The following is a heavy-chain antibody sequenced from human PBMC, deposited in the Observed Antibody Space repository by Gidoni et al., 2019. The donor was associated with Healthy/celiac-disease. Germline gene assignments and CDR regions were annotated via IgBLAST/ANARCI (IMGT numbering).Heavy chain of an antibody. CDR3: ARDEDPSSSGWMYYYYYGMDV. CDR1: GFTFRSYW. CDR2: IKQDGSEK. J-gene: IGHJ6*02. Sequence: EVQLVESGGGLVQPGGSLRLSCAASGFTFRSYWMSWVRQAPGKGLEWVANIKQDGSEKYYVDSVKGRFTISRDNAKNSLYLQMNSLRAEDTAVYYCARDEDPSSSGWMYYYYYGMDVWGQGTTVTVSS. V-gene: IGHV3-7*01. D-gene: IGHD6-19*01.